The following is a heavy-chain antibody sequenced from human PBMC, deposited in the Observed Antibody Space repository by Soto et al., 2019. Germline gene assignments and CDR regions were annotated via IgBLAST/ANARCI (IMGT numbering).Heavy chain of an antibody. CDR1: GFTFSSYA. V-gene: IGHV3-23*01. J-gene: IGHJ4*02. D-gene: IGHD5-12*01. CDR2: ISGSGDST. Sequence: EVQLLESGGGLVQPGGSLRLSCAASGFTFSSYAMTWVRQAPGKGLEWVSSISGSGDSTYYADSVKGRFTISRDNSRNTRYLQMNSLRAEDTAVYYCASQRGYSGYEPFDYWGQGTLVTVSS. CDR3: ASQRGYSGYEPFDY.